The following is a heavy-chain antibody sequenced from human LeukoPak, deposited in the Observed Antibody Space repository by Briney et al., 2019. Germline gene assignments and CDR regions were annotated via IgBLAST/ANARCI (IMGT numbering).Heavy chain of an antibody. D-gene: IGHD4-17*01. V-gene: IGHV1-69*13. CDR1: GGIFSSYA. J-gene: IGHJ4*02. Sequence: ASVKVSCKASGGIFSSYAISWVRQAPGQGLEWMGGIIPIFGTANYAQKFQGRVTITADESTSTAYMELSSLRSEDTAVYYCATAPMTTVHPNGYWGQGTLVTVSS. CDR2: IIPIFGTA. CDR3: ATAPMTTVHPNGY.